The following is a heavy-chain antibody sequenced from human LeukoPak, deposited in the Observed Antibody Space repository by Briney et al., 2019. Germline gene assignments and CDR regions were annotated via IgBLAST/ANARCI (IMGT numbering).Heavy chain of an antibody. Sequence: PSETLSLTCTVSGGSITTTNYYWGWIRQPPGEGLEWIGTIDNSGNTYYNPSLKSRVTMSADTSKNQFSLKLTSVTAADTAVYYCARRIIGSMSDNWGQGSLVTVSS. CDR2: IDNSGNT. CDR3: ARRIIGSMSDN. D-gene: IGHD1-20*01. CDR1: GGSITTTNYY. J-gene: IGHJ4*02. V-gene: IGHV4-39*01.